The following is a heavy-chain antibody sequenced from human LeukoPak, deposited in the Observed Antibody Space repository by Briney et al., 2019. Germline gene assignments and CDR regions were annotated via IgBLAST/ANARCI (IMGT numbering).Heavy chain of an antibody. CDR3: SRGRAYYFDY. J-gene: IGHJ4*02. CDR1: GDTLTTYA. V-gene: IGHV1-69*05. CDR2: ISPIFGTA. Sequence: APVKVSSKASGDTLTTYAASGGPQAPEQGLEWMGGISPIFGTANYAQKFQGRVTITTDESTSTAYMELSSLRSEDTAVYYCSRGRAYYFDYWGQGTLVTVSS.